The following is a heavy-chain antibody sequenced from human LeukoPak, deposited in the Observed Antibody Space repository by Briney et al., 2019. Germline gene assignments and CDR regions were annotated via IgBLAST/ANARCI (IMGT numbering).Heavy chain of an antibody. D-gene: IGHD6-13*01. Sequence: GGSLRLSCAASGFTFSSYWMHWVRQAPGKGLVWVSRINSDGSSTSYADSVKGRFTISRDNAKNTLYLQMNSLRAEDTAVYYCARWQYSSSWYYPEYYYYGMDVWGQGTTVNVSS. CDR2: INSDGSST. CDR3: ARWQYSSSWYYPEYYYYGMDV. J-gene: IGHJ6*02. CDR1: GFTFSSYW. V-gene: IGHV3-74*01.